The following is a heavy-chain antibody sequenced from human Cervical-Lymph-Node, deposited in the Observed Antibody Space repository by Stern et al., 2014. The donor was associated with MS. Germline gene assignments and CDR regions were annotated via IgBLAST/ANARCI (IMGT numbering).Heavy chain of an antibody. D-gene: IGHD3-22*01. V-gene: IGHV3-23*04. CDR3: AKGDDYYDGSGYYSY. Sequence: EVQLVESGGDLVQPGGSLRLSCAASGFRFSGYDMTWVRQAPGKGLEWVSDINNSGGRTYYADSVKGRFTISRDNSQNTLYLQMNSLRAEDTAVYYCAKGDDYYDGSGYYSYWGQGTLVTVSS. J-gene: IGHJ4*02. CDR2: INNSGGRT. CDR1: GFRFSGYD.